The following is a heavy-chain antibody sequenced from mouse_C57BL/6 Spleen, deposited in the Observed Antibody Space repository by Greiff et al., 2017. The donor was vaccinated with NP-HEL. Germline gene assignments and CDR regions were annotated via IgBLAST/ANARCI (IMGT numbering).Heavy chain of an antibody. J-gene: IGHJ4*01. V-gene: IGHV1-64*01. CDR3: ASDYYGSSRRGAMDY. Sequence: QVQLQQPGAELVKPGASVKLSCKASGYTFTSYWMHWVKQRPGQGLEWIGMIHPNSGSTNYNEKFKSKATLTVDKSSSTAYMQLSSLTSEDSAVYYCASDYYGSSRRGAMDYWGQGTSVTVSS. CDR2: IHPNSGST. CDR1: GYTFTSYW. D-gene: IGHD1-1*01.